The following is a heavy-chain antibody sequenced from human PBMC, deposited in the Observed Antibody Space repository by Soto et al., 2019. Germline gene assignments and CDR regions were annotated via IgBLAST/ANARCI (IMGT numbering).Heavy chain of an antibody. J-gene: IGHJ4*02. Sequence: ASVKVSCKASGYTFTSYGISWVRQAPGQGLQWMGWISAYNGNTNYAQKLQGRVTMTTDTSTSTDYMELRSLRSHFTSFSYCSRDYFYYSGLLYWGQGTLVTVSS. CDR1: GYTFTSYG. V-gene: IGHV1-18*01. CDR3: SRDYFYYSGLLY. CDR2: ISAYNGNT. D-gene: IGHD3-10*01.